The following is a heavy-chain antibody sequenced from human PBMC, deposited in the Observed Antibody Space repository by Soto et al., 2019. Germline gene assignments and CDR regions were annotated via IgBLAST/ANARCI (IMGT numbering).Heavy chain of an antibody. Sequence: PSETLSLTCALYGGSFDGYYWSLIRQSPGKGLEWIGEIHHSGSTKYNPSLKSRVSLSVDTYTKQFSLKMTSMTAAYRGVYYCARGVDSWSGYLFWGQGTPVTVSS. J-gene: IGHJ4*02. V-gene: IGHV4-34*01. CDR3: ARGVDSWSGYLF. CDR1: GGSFDGYY. CDR2: IHHSGST. D-gene: IGHD3-3*01.